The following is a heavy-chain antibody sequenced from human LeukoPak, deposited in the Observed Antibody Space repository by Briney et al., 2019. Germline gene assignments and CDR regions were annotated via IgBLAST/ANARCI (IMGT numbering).Heavy chain of an antibody. V-gene: IGHV3-66*01. J-gene: IGHJ4*02. CDR3: AIEKSASVDY. CDR2: IYSGGST. Sequence: PGGSLRLSSAASGFTVSRNYMSWVRQAPGKGLEWVSVIYSGGSTSYADSVKGRFTISRDNSKNTLYLQMNSLRVEDTAVYYCAIEKSASVDYWGRGTLVTVSS. CDR1: GFTVSRNY.